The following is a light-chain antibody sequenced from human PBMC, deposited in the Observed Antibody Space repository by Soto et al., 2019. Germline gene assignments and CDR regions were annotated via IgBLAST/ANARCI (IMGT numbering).Light chain of an antibody. CDR2: GNT. J-gene: IGLJ2*01. CDR1: SSNIGANYD. Sequence: QSVLTQPPSVSGAPGQRVTISCTGSSSNIGANYDVHWYQHLPGTAPNLLIYGNTNRPSGVPDRFSGSKSGTSASLVITGLQPEDEADYYCQSYDSSLSVVFGGGTKLTVL. V-gene: IGLV1-40*01. CDR3: QSYDSSLSVV.